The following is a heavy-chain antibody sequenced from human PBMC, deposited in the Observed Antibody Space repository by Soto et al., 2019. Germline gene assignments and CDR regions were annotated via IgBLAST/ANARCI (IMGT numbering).Heavy chain of an antibody. J-gene: IGHJ5*02. CDR2: IYFTGHT. D-gene: IGHD6-25*01. V-gene: IGHV4-39*01. Sequence: SETLSLTCSASGGSITSSSHFWGWVRQPPGKGLEWIGTIYFTGHTYYTPSLKRRLTMSIDTSKNEFSLRLNSVTAADTAVYYCAGQTFTIAAASYGRSNWFDPWGPGTLVTVSS. CDR3: AGQTFTIAAASYGRSNWFDP. CDR1: GGSITSSSHF.